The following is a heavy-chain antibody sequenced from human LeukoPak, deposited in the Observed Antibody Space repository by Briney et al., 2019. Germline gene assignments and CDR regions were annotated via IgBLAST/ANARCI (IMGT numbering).Heavy chain of an antibody. J-gene: IGHJ4*02. CDR1: GFTYSSYE. V-gene: IGHV3-48*03. CDR2: ISSTCSTI. Sequence: GGSLRLSCAASGFTYSSYEMNWVRQAPGKGLEGVSYISSTCSTIYYADSVKGRFTISRDNAMNSLYLQMSSLRADDTAVYYCARVGPYCGGDCPDYWGQGTLVTVSS. D-gene: IGHD2-21*02. CDR3: ARVGPYCGGDCPDY.